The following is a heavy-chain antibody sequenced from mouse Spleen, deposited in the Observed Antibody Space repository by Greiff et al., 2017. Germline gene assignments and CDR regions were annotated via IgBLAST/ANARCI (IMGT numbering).Heavy chain of an antibody. D-gene: IGHD4-1*01. CDR2: ISNGGGST. Sequence: EVHLVESGGGLVQPGGSLKLSCAASGFTFSSYTMSWVRQTPEKRLEWVAYISNGGGSTYYPDTVKGRFTISRDNAKNTLYLQMSSLKSEDTAMYYWAELGREGWDFDYWGQGTTLTVSS. CDR3: AELGREGWDFDY. V-gene: IGHV5-12-2*01. CDR1: GFTFSSYT. J-gene: IGHJ2*01.